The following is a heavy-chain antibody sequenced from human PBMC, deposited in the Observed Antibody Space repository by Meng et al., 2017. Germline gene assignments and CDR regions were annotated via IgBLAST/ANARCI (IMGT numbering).Heavy chain of an antibody. V-gene: IGHV1-8*03. CDR3: ARLDRERFLEWLPRYYYGMDV. CDR1: GYTFTSYD. Sequence: ASVKVSCKASGYTFTSYDINWVRQATGQGLEWMGWMNPNSGNTGYAQKFQGRVTITRNTSISTAYMELSSLRSEDTAVYYCARLDRERFLEWLPRYYYGMDVWGQGTTVTVSS. D-gene: IGHD3-3*01. J-gene: IGHJ6*02. CDR2: MNPNSGNT.